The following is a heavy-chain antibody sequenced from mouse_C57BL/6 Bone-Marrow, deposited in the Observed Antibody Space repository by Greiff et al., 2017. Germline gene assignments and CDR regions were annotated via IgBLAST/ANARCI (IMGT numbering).Heavy chain of an antibody. CDR2: IWWDDDK. CDR3: SLYHYGSSWYFDV. V-gene: IGHV8-8*01. CDR1: GFSLSTFGMG. J-gene: IGHJ1*03. D-gene: IGHD1-1*01. Sequence: QVTLKVSGPGILQPSQTLSLTCSFSGFSLSTFGMGVGWIRQPSGKGLEWLAHIWWDDDKYYNPALKSRLTISKDTSKNQVFLKIANVDTADTATYYCSLYHYGSSWYFDVWGTGTTVTVSS.